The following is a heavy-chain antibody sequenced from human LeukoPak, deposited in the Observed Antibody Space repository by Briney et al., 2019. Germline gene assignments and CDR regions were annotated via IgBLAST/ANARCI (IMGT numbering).Heavy chain of an antibody. V-gene: IGHV3-9*01. CDR1: GFTFEDYA. CDR3: AKAGCGSTRCYTNC. Sequence: GRSLRLSCVASGFTFEDYAIHWVRQSPRKGLEWVSGISWNSGSIDYADSVKGRFTISRDNAKNSPYLQMNSLRAEDTALYYCAKAGCGSTRCYTNCWGQGTQVTVSS. CDR2: ISWNSGSI. J-gene: IGHJ4*02. D-gene: IGHD2-2*01.